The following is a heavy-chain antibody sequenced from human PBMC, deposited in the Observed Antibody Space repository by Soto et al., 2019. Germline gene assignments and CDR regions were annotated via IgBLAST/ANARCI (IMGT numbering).Heavy chain of an antibody. CDR1: GFTFSDYY. J-gene: IGHJ4*02. CDR3: AREIGRFIGSFAYCGGACYAEY. CDR2: ISSSSSYT. Sequence: QVQLVESGGDLVKPGGSLRLSCAASGFTFSDYYMSWIRQAPGKGLEWVSYISSSSSYTNYADSVKGRFTISRDNAKNSLYLKMNSLRAENTAVYYCAREIGRFIGSFAYCGGACYAEYWGQGTLVTVSS. V-gene: IGHV3-11*05. D-gene: IGHD2-21*02.